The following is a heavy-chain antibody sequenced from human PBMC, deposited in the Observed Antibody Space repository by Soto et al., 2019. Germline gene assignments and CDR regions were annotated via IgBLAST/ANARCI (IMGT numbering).Heavy chain of an antibody. J-gene: IGHJ6*02. Sequence: ASVKVSCKASGYTFTSYGISWVRQAPGQGLEWMGWISAYNGNTNYAQKLQGRVTMTTDTSTSTAYMELRSLRSEDTAVYYCARGGGEMATMYYYYGMDVWGQGTTVTVSS. CDR3: ARGGGEMATMYYYYGMDV. CDR1: GYTFTSYG. CDR2: ISAYNGNT. D-gene: IGHD5-12*01. V-gene: IGHV1-18*01.